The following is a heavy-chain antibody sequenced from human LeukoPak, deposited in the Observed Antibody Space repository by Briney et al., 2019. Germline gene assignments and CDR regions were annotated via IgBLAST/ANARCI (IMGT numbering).Heavy chain of an antibody. CDR1: GGSISSSSYY. D-gene: IGHD3-22*01. V-gene: IGHV4-39*07. CDR3: ARDRYYYDSSGYRFDY. Sequence: PSETLSLTCTVSGGSISSSSYYWGWIRQPPGKGLEWIVNIYYSGSTNYNPSLRSRVTMSVDTSKNQFSLKLSPVTAADTAVYYCARDRYYYDSSGYRFDYWGQGTLVTVSS. J-gene: IGHJ4*02. CDR2: IYYSGST.